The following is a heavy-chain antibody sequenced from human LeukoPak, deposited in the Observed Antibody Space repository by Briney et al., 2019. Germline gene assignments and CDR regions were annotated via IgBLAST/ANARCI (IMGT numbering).Heavy chain of an antibody. CDR2: IYSGGST. CDR1: EFTFSSYS. CDR3: ARGPIVGGDDY. V-gene: IGHV3-53*01. J-gene: IGHJ4*02. D-gene: IGHD1-26*01. Sequence: GGSLRLSCAASEFTFSSYSMNWVRQAPGKGLEWVSVIYSGGSTYYADSVKGRFTISRDNSKNTLYLQMNSLRAEDTAVYYCARGPIVGGDDYWGQGTLVTVSS.